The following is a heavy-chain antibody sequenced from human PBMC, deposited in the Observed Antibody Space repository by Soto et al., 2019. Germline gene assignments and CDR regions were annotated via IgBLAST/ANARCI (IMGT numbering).Heavy chain of an antibody. CDR3: ARAPQLRYFDWLLQPPYFED. CDR2: IYYSGST. CDR1: GGSISSYY. V-gene: IGHV4-59*01. J-gene: IGHJ4*02. D-gene: IGHD3-9*01. Sequence: SETLSLTCTVSGGSISSYYWSWIRQPPGKGLEWIGYIYYSGSTNYNPSLKSRVTISVDTSKNQFSLKLSSVTAADTAVYYCARAPQLRYFDWLLQPPYFEDWGEGTLVSVS.